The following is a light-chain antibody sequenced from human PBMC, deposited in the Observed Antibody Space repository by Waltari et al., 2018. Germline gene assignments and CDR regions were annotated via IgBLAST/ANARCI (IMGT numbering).Light chain of an antibody. CDR3: QSFQNSQTV. CDR1: SGSIASNH. Sequence: NFMLTQPHSVSGSPGKTVTISCTASSGSIASNHVQWHQRRPDSAPKTLIYEDNKRPSGVPDRFSGSIDSSSNSASLTISGLKTEDEAGYYCQSFQNSQTVFGGGTKLTVL. V-gene: IGLV6-57*02. J-gene: IGLJ3*02. CDR2: EDN.